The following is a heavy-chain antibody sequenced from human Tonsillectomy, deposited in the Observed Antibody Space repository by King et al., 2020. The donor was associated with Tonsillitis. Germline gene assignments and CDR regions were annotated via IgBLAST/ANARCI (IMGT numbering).Heavy chain of an antibody. CDR3: ARWGVVIKGFDY. Sequence: QLQESGPGLAKPSQTLSLTCTVSGGSISSGDYCWSWIRQHPGKGLEWIGYIFYSGSTYHNPSHKSRVSMSVDTSKNQFSLKLSSVTAADTAVYYSARWGVVIKGFDYWGQGALVTVSS. CDR1: GGSISSGDYC. CDR2: IFYSGST. D-gene: IGHD3-3*01. V-gene: IGHV4-31*03. J-gene: IGHJ4*02.